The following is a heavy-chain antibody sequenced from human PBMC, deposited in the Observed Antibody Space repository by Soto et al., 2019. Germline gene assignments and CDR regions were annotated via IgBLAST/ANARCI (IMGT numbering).Heavy chain of an antibody. CDR2: IKQDGSEK. J-gene: IGHJ5*02. D-gene: IGHD3-10*02. V-gene: IGHV3-7*01. CDR1: GFTFSSYW. CDR3: SSEGYHYVDPNWFDP. Sequence: PGGSLRLSCAASGFTFSSYWMSWVRQAPGKGLEWVANIKQDGSEKYYVDSVKGRFTISRDNAKNSLYLQMNSLRAEDTAVYYCSSEGYHYVDPNWFDPWGQGTLVTVSS.